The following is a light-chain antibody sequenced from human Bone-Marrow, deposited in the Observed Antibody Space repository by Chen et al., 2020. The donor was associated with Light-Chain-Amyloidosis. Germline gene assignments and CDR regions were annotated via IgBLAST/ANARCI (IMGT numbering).Light chain of an antibody. Sequence: EIVLTQSPGTLSLSPGEGANLSCRASQTISSNYLTWYQQKFGQVPRLLIYGSSSRATGIPDRVTGSGSGTDFTLTINRLEPEDFAMYYCQQYGTSPLTFGGGTKVEIK. CDR1: QTISSNY. V-gene: IGKV3-20*01. CDR2: GSS. J-gene: IGKJ4*01. CDR3: QQYGTSPLT.